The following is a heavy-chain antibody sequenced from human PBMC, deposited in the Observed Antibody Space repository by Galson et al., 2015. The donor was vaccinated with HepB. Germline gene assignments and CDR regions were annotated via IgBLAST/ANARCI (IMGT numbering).Heavy chain of an antibody. V-gene: IGHV3-11*06. CDR3: ARDSVSIAAAGPSLFDN. CDR1: GFIFSDYY. J-gene: IGHJ5*02. D-gene: IGHD6-13*01. Sequence: SLRLSCAASGFIFSDYYMNWIRQAPGKGLEWVSYISGGSSYTNYADSVKGRFTISRDNAKNSLYLQMNSLRAEDTAVYYCARDSVSIAAAGPSLFDNWGQGTLVTVSS. CDR2: ISGGSSYT.